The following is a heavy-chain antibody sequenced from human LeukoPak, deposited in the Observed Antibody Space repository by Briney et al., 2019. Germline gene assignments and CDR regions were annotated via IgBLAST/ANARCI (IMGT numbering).Heavy chain of an antibody. CDR2: ISGSGGST. CDR3: AKDRFVVVPAASVFDY. Sequence: GGSLRLSCAASGFTFSSYAMSWVRQAPGKGLEWVSAISGSGGSTYYADSVKGRFTISRDNSKNTLYLQMSSLRAEDTAVYYCAKDRFVVVPAASVFDYWGQGTLVTVSS. D-gene: IGHD2-2*01. CDR1: GFTFSSYA. V-gene: IGHV3-23*01. J-gene: IGHJ4*02.